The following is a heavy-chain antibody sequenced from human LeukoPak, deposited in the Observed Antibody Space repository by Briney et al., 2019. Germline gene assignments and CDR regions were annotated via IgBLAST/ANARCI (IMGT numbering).Heavy chain of an antibody. CDR3: ARESGSAAGTGLDP. CDR1: GGTFISYA. Sequence: SVKVSCKASGGTFISYAISWVRQAPGQGLEWMGGIIPIFGTANYAQKFQGRVTITADESTSTAYMELSSLGSEDTAVYYCARESGSAAGTGLDPWGQGTLVTVSS. D-gene: IGHD6-13*01. J-gene: IGHJ5*02. V-gene: IGHV1-69*13. CDR2: IIPIFGTA.